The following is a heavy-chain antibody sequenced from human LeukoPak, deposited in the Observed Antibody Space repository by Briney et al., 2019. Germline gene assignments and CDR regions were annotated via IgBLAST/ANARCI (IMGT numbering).Heavy chain of an antibody. CDR1: GFTFSSYG. CDR2: IWYDGSNK. J-gene: IGHJ4*02. V-gene: IGHV3-33*01. D-gene: IGHD5-12*01. Sequence: QSGGSLRLSCAASGFTFSSYGMHWVRQVPGKGLEWVAVIWYDGSNKYYADSVKGRFTISRDNSKNTLYLQMNSLRAEDTAVYYCAREERWLHRTLDYWGQGTLVTVSS. CDR3: AREERWLHRTLDY.